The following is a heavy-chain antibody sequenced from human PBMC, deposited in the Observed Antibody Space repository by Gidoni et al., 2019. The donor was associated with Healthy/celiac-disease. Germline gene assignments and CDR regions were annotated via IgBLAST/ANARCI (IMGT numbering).Heavy chain of an antibody. Sequence: QVQLVESGGGVVQPGRPLRLSCAASGFSFSSYGMHWVRQAPGKGLEGVSVISYDGSNKYYADSVKGRFTISRDNSKNTLYLQMNSLRAEDTAVYYCAKDYVPGIAAAGTRNLYYFDYWGQGTLVTVSS. J-gene: IGHJ4*02. CDR1: GFSFSSYG. D-gene: IGHD6-13*01. CDR3: AKDYVPGIAAAGTRNLYYFDY. CDR2: ISYDGSNK. V-gene: IGHV3-30*18.